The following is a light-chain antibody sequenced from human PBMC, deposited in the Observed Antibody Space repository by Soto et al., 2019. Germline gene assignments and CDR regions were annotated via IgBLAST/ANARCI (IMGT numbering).Light chain of an antibody. Sequence: EIVLSQSPVTLSLSPREIATLSCRASHSVCSNLPWYQQKPGQAPSLLIFGAWSRGTGMPERFSGSGSGTDFTVTVRSREREEFAVYDCQQDRFGGGAK. CDR1: HSVCSN. CDR2: GAW. V-gene: IGKV3-20*01. CDR3: QQDR. J-gene: IGKJ4*01.